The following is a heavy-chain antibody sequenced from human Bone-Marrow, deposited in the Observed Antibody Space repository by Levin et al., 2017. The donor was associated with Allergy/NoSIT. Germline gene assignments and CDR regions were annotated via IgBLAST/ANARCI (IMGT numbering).Heavy chain of an antibody. CDR3: AREGGGGAMNY. CDR1: GYSFTSYW. V-gene: IGHV5-51*01. CDR2: IYPGDSDT. Sequence: GESLKISCQGSGYSFTSYWIAWVRHMPGRGLEWMGIIYPGDSDTIYSPSFQGLVTISVDRSTNTAYLQLNSLKASDTGVYFCAREGGGGAMNYWGQGTLVTVSS. D-gene: IGHD1-26*01. J-gene: IGHJ4*02.